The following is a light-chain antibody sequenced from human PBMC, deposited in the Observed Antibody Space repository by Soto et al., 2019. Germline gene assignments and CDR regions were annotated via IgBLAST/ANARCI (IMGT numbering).Light chain of an antibody. Sequence: DIQMTQSPSTLSASVGDRVTITCRASQSIGSWLAWYQQKPGKAPNLLIYRASTLESEVPSRFSGSGSGTEFTLTISSLQPDDFATYYCQQYFSYLYTFGQGTKLEIK. J-gene: IGKJ2*01. V-gene: IGKV1-5*03. CDR1: QSIGSW. CDR3: QQYFSYLYT. CDR2: RAS.